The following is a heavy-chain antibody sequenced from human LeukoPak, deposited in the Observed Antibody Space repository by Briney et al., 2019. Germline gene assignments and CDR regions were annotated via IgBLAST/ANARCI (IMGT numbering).Heavy chain of an antibody. CDR3: AKSKYQQLVRCFDY. D-gene: IGHD6-13*01. CDR2: ISGSGGST. Sequence: RGALRLSCVASGFTFSSYAMSWVRPAPGKGLAWVSAISGSGGSTCYADSVKGRFTISRDNSKNTLYLQMNSLRAEDTAVYYCAKSKYQQLVRCFDYWGQGTLVTVSS. V-gene: IGHV3-23*01. J-gene: IGHJ4*02. CDR1: GFTFSSYA.